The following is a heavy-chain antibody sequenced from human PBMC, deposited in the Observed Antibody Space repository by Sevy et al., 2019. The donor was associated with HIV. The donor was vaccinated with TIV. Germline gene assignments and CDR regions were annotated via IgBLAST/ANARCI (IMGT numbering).Heavy chain of an antibody. V-gene: IGHV4-4*02. D-gene: IGHD3-10*01. CDR3: ARGRRGNLLTGSATHGGNYQHIKNAGWFDA. J-gene: IGHJ5*02. CDR2: IYRSGST. CDR1: GGSISSSNW. Sequence: SGTLSLTCAVSGGSISSSNWWSWVRQPPGKGLEWIGVIYRSGSTNYNPSLKSRVTISVDKSKNQFSLELSSVTAADNAGDYGARGRRGNLLTGSATHGGNYQHIKNAGWFDAWGQGTLVTVSS.